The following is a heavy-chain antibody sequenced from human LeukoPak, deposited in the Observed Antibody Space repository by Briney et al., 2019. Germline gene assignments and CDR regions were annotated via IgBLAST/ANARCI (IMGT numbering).Heavy chain of an antibody. CDR2: MNPNSGNT. J-gene: IGHJ5*02. D-gene: IGHD2-2*01. CDR3: ARVRGYCSSTSCYGWWFDP. CDR1: GYTFTSYD. V-gene: IGHV1-8*01. Sequence: ASVKVSCKASGYTFTSYDINWVRQATGQGLEWMGWMNPNSGNTGYAQKFQGRVTMTSSTSISTAYMELSSLRSEDTAVYYCARVRGYCSSTSCYGWWFDPWGQGTLVTVSS.